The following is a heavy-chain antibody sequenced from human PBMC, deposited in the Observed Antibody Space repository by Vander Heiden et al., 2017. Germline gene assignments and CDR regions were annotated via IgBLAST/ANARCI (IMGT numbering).Heavy chain of an antibody. D-gene: IGHD2-2*01. Sequence: EVQLVEYGGGLIQPGGSLRLSCAASGFTVSSNYMSWVRQAPGKGLEWVSVIYSGGSTYYADSVKGRFTISRDNSKNTLYLQMNSLRAEDTAVYYCARDRPTQLGSIFDYWGQGTLVTVSS. CDR1: GFTVSSNY. CDR2: IYSGGST. CDR3: ARDRPTQLGSIFDY. V-gene: IGHV3-53*01. J-gene: IGHJ4*02.